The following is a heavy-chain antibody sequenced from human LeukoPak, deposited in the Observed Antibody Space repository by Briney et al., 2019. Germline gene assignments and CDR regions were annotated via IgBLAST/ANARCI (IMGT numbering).Heavy chain of an antibody. CDR2: IHNSGST. V-gene: IGHV4-59*01. J-gene: IGHJ6*03. CDR3: ARDRVGQQLVGRKNYYYYMDV. D-gene: IGHD6-13*01. Sequence: GSLRLSCAASGFTFSSYGMSWVRQAPGRGLEWIAYIHNSGSTNYNPSLKSRVTISIDTSKNQFSLRLSSVTAADTAVYYCARDRVGQQLVGRKNYYYYMDVWGKGTTVTISS. CDR1: GFTFSSYG.